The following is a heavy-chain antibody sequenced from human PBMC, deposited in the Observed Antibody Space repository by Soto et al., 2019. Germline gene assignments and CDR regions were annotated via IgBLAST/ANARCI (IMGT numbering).Heavy chain of an antibody. V-gene: IGHV1-69*08. CDR3: AGDPDSHYNDSHASSYP. J-gene: IGHJ5*02. D-gene: IGHD4-4*01. CDR1: GGTFSTYT. Sequence: VQLVQSGAEVKKPGSSVKVSCKASGGTFSTYTITWVRQAPGQGLEWMGRIIPIIGIINYAQKFQGRVTISADKFTGTAYMELTGLRSDDTAMYYCAGDPDSHYNDSHASSYPWGQGTLVTVSS. CDR2: IIPIIGII.